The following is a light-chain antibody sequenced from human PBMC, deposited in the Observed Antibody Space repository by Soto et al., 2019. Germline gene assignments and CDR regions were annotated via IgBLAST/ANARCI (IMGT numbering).Light chain of an antibody. CDR3: QQRKSYPIT. CDR1: QDINTY. Sequence: DIQLTQSPSFLSASVGDRVTITCRASQDINTYLAWYQQKPGKAPKLLIFAASTLQNGVPLRFSGSGSGTDFTVTITSLQPEDFATYYCQQRKSYPITFGQGTRLEIK. V-gene: IGKV1-9*01. J-gene: IGKJ5*01. CDR2: AAS.